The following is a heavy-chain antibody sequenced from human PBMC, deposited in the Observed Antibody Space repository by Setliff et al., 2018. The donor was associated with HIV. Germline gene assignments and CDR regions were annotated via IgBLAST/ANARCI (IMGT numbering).Heavy chain of an antibody. CDR3: AAVPWGHSSLIIDH. CDR1: GFSFSIYE. J-gene: IGHJ4*02. Sequence: PGGSLRLSCAASGFSFSIYEMNWVRQAPGKGLEWLSYISSSSGTILYVDSVQGRFTISRDNAKNSLYLQMNSLRAEDTAVYYCAAVPWGHSSLIIDHWGQGTPVTVSS. V-gene: IGHV3-48*03. CDR2: ISSSSGTI. D-gene: IGHD3-16*01.